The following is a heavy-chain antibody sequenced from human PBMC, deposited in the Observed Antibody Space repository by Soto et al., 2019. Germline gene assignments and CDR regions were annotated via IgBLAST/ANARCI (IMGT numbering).Heavy chain of an antibody. CDR3: ARSRSGAVADSFDF. CDR1: GFTFSSYA. D-gene: IGHD3-10*01. Sequence: PGGSLRLSCAASGFTFSSYAMHWVRQAPGKGLEWVAVIWYDGSNKYYADSVKGRFTISRDNSKNTMHFEMNSLRDEDTGLYYWARSRSGAVADSFDFWGQGTLVTVSS. J-gene: IGHJ4*02. V-gene: IGHV3-30*02. CDR2: IWYDGSNK.